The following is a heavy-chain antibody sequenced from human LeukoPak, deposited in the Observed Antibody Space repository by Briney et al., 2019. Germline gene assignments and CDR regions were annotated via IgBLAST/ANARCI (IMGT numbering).Heavy chain of an antibody. Sequence: GGSLRLSCAASGFAFSSYWMSWVRQAPGKGLEWVANIKQDGSEKYYVDSVKGRFTISRDNAENSLYLQMKSLRGEDTAVYYCARDIYDSSGYYYFTSYLDYWGQGTLVTVSS. J-gene: IGHJ4*02. CDR3: ARDIYDSSGYYYFTSYLDY. D-gene: IGHD3-22*01. CDR1: GFAFSSYW. CDR2: IKQDGSEK. V-gene: IGHV3-7*01.